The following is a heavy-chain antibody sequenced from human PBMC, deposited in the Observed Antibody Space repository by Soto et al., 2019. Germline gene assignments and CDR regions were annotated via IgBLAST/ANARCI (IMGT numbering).Heavy chain of an antibody. V-gene: IGHV1-2*04. Sequence: ASVKVSCKASGYTFTGYYMHWVRQAPGQGLEWMGWINPNSGGTNYAQKFQGWVTMTRDTSISTAYMELSRLRSDDTAVYYCARSGDCSGGSCYFKSPPNWFDPWGQGTLVTVSS. D-gene: IGHD2-15*01. CDR3: ARSGDCSGGSCYFKSPPNWFDP. CDR1: GYTFTGYY. J-gene: IGHJ5*02. CDR2: INPNSGGT.